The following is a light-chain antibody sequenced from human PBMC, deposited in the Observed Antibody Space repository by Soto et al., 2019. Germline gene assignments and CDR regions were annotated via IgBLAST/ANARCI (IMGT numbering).Light chain of an antibody. J-gene: IGKJ4*01. CDR2: GAS. Sequence: IVLTQSPGTLSLSPGERATLSCRASQSVSSSYLAWYPQKPGQAPRLLIYGASSRATGIPDRFSGSGSGTDFTLTISRLEPEDWAVYYCQQHGSSPLTFGGGTKVEIK. CDR1: QSVSSSY. CDR3: QQHGSSPLT. V-gene: IGKV3-20*01.